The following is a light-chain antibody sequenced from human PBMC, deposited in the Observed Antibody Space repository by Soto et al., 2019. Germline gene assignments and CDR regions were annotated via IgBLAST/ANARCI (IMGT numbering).Light chain of an antibody. CDR3: CSYAGSSTWV. CDR2: EGS. CDR1: SSDVGSYNL. J-gene: IGLJ2*01. V-gene: IGLV2-23*01. Sequence: ALTQPASVSGSPGQSITISCTGTSSDVGSYNLVSWYQQHPGKAPKLMIYEGSKRPSGVSNRFSGSKSGNTASLTISGLQAEDEADYYCCSYAGSSTWVFGGGTKLTVL.